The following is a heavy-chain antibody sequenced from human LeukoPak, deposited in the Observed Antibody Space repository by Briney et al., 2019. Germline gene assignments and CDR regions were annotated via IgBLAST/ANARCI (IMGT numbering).Heavy chain of an antibody. V-gene: IGHV4-30-4*01. CDR2: IYYSGST. CDR3: VRDYDSSGSFDY. J-gene: IGHJ4*02. CDR1: GGSISSGDHY. Sequence: PSQTLSLTCTVSGGSISSGDHYWSWIRQPPGKGLEWIGCIYYSGSTYYNPSLKSRVTISLDTSKNQFSLKLSSVTAADTAVYYCVRDYDSSGSFDYWGQGTLVTVSS. D-gene: IGHD3-22*01.